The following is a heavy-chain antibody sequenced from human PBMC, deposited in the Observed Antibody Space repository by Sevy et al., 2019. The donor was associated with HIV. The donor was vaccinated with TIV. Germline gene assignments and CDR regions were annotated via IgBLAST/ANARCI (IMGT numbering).Heavy chain of an antibody. CDR2: ITRNSYEAYGGTT. Sequence: GGSLRLSCTTSGFTADDYAMNWFSQAPGKGREWVAFITRNSYEAYGGTTDYAPSVKGRFIISRDDSKSIAYLQMNSLKTDDTAVYYCTRGLATADTPEYYFDYWGQGTLVTVSS. V-gene: IGHV3-49*03. D-gene: IGHD5-12*01. CDR3: TRGLATADTPEYYFDY. CDR1: GFTADDYA. J-gene: IGHJ4*02.